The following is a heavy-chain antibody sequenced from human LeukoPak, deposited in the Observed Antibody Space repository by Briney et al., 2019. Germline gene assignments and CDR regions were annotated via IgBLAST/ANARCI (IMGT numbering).Heavy chain of an antibody. CDR3: ARRTKWFDP. J-gene: IGHJ5*02. D-gene: IGHD2-8*01. V-gene: IGHV4-39*01. CDR1: GGSISSGSYF. Sequence: PSETLSLTCTVSGGSISSGSYFWGWVRQPPGKGLEWIGNIYYGGGTYYTPSLKGRVTISVDTSMNQFSLKLNSVTAADTAVYYCARRTKWFDPWGQGTLVTVSS. CDR2: IYYGGGT.